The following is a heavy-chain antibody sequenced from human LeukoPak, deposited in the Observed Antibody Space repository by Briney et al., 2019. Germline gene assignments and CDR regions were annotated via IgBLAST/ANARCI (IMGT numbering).Heavy chain of an antibody. J-gene: IGHJ5*02. CDR1: GYTFTVYY. D-gene: IGHD1-26*01. CDR3: AVDSGSYYVVPNWFDP. V-gene: IGHV1-2*02. Sequence: ASVKVSCKASGYTFTVYYMHWVRQAPGQGLEWMGWINPNSGGTNYAQKFQGRVTTTRDTSISTAYMELSRLRSDDTAVYYCAVDSGSYYVVPNWFDPWGQGTLVTVSS. CDR2: INPNSGGT.